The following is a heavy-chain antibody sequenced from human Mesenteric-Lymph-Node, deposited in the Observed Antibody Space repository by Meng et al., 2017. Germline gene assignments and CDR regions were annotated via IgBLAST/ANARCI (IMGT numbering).Heavy chain of an antibody. CDR2: IIPIFGTA. D-gene: IGHD6-13*01. CDR3: ARERQQLGYWYFDL. V-gene: IGHV1-69*13. Sequence: SVKVSCKASGGTFSSYAISWVRQAPGQGLEWMGGIIPIFGTANYAQKFQGRVTITADESTSTAYMELSSLRSEDTAVYYCARERQQLGYWYFDLWGRGTLVTVSS. CDR1: GGTFSSYA. J-gene: IGHJ2*01.